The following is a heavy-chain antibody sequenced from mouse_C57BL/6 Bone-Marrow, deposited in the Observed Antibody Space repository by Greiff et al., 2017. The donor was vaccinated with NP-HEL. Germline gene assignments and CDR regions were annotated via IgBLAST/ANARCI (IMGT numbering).Heavy chain of an antibody. CDR2: ISNLAYSL. D-gene: IGHD2-5*01. CDR3: ARALYSTPFAY. Sequence: EVHLVESGGGLVQPGGSLTLSCAASGFTFSDYGMACVRQAPRTGPEWVAFISNLAYSLYYADTVTGRFTISRENAKNTLYLEMSSLRSEDTAMYYCARALYSTPFAYWGQGTLVTVSA. V-gene: IGHV5-15*01. J-gene: IGHJ3*01. CDR1: GFTFSDYG.